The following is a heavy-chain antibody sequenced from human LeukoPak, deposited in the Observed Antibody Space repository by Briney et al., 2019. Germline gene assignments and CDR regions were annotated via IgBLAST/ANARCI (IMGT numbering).Heavy chain of an antibody. CDR1: GGSISSSSSY. J-gene: IGHJ4*02. Sequence: SETLSLTCSVSGGSISSSSSYWGWIRQPPGKGLEWIGSIYYSGSSFDNPALKSRVTISVDTSKNQFSLKLSSVTAADTAVYYCARSTDYDSSGYYYPTYYYFDYWGQGTLVTVSS. CDR2: IYYSGSS. D-gene: IGHD3-22*01. CDR3: ARSTDYDSSGYYYPTYYYFDY. V-gene: IGHV4-39*01.